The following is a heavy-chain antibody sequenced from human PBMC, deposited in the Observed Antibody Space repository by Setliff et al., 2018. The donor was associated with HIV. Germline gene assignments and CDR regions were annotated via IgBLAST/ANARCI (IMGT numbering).Heavy chain of an antibody. Sequence: SETLSLTCAVSGYSLSSDYYWGWIRQPPGKGLEWIASIYHSGSTYYNPSLKSRVIISVDTSKNQFSLKLSSVTAADTAVYYCARHRRDTTAISDYWGQGTLVTVSS. J-gene: IGHJ4*02. D-gene: IGHD4-17*01. V-gene: IGHV4-38-2*01. CDR1: GYSLSSDYY. CDR3: ARHRRDTTAISDY. CDR2: IYHSGST.